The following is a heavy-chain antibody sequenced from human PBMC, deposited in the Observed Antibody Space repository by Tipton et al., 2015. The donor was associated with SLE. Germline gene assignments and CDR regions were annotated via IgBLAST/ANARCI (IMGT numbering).Heavy chain of an antibody. CDR1: GGAISDYY. V-gene: IGHV4-59*12. Sequence: TLSLTCTFSGGAISDYYWNWIRQPPGKGLEWIGNIYYSGNTYYNPSLKSRVTISVDTSKNQFALKLSSVTAADTAVYYCASSYGDFSWFDPWGQGTLVTVSS. J-gene: IGHJ5*02. D-gene: IGHD4-17*01. CDR2: IYYSGNT. CDR3: ASSYGDFSWFDP.